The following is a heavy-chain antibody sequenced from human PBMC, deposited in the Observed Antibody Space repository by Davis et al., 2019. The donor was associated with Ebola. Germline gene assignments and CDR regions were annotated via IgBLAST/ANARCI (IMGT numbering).Heavy chain of an antibody. D-gene: IGHD1-26*01. J-gene: IGHJ4*02. CDR3: TVGATRWYFDY. CDR2: ISSSSSTI. Sequence: GESLKISCAASGFTFSSYTMNWVRQAPGKGLEWVSYISSSSSTIYYADSVKGRFTISRDNSKNTLYLQMNSLRAEDTAVYYCTVGATRWYFDYWGQGTLVTVSS. CDR1: GFTFSSYT. V-gene: IGHV3-48*01.